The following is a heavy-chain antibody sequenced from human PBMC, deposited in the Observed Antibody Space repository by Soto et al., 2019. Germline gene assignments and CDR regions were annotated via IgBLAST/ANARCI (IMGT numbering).Heavy chain of an antibody. Sequence: SETLSLTCAVSGGSISSGGYSWSWIRQPPGKGLEWIGYIYHSGSTYYNPSLKSRVTISVDRSKNQFSLKLSSVTAADTAVYSCARAGYSSGCINGFDPGGQGTLVTVSS. D-gene: IGHD6-25*01. V-gene: IGHV4-30-2*01. CDR2: IYHSGST. CDR3: ARAGYSSGCINGFDP. J-gene: IGHJ5*02. CDR1: GGSISSGGYS.